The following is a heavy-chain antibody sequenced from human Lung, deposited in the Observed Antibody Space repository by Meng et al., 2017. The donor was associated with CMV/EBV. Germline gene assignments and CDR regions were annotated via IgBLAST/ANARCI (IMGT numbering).Heavy chain of an antibody. CDR1: GGSISSYY. CDR2: IYTSGTN. V-gene: IGHV4-4*07. D-gene: IGHD6-19*01. CDR3: ARAEADTGNFDY. Sequence: QVAQEEAGPRLVRASETLSITCTVSGGSISSYYWSWTRQSAGRGLEWIVRIYTSGTNIYNPSLKSGLILSLDTFKKQFSLKMNAGTAADTAVYYWARAEADTGNFDYWGQGTLVTVSS. J-gene: IGHJ4*02.